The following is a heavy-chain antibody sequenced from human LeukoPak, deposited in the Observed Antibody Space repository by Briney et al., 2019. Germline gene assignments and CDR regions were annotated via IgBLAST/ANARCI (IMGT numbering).Heavy chain of an antibody. CDR2: IYSGGST. Sequence: GGSLRLSCAASEFSVGSNYMTWVRQAPGKGLEWVSLIYSGGSTYYADSVKGRFTISRDNSKNTLYLQMNSLRAEDTAVYYCAKSLHDILTGFDYWGQGTLVTVSS. CDR3: AKSLHDILTGFDY. J-gene: IGHJ4*02. V-gene: IGHV3-66*01. CDR1: EFSVGSNY. D-gene: IGHD3-9*01.